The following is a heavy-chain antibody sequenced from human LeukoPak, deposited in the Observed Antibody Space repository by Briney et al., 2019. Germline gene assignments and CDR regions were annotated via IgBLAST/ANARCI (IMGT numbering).Heavy chain of an antibody. CDR2: IYYSGST. D-gene: IGHD6-13*01. CDR1: GGSISSYY. Sequence: SETLSLTCTVSGGSISSYYWSWIRQPPGKGLEWIGYIYYSGSTNYNPSLKSRVTISVDTSKNQFSLKLSSVTAADTAVYYCARDRLAAGGPWGQGTLVTVSS. V-gene: IGHV4-59*01. CDR3: ARDRLAAGGP. J-gene: IGHJ5*02.